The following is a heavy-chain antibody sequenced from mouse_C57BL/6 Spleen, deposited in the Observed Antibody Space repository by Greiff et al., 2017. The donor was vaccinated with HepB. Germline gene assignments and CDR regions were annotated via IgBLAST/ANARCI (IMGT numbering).Heavy chain of an antibody. CDR2: IRLKSDNYAT. V-gene: IGHV6-3*01. D-gene: IGHD3-2*02. J-gene: IGHJ3*01. CDR3: TGEGLRSY. Sequence: EVQRVESGGGLVQPGGSMKLSCVASGFTFSNYWMNWVRQSPEKGLEWVAQIRLKSDNYATHSAESVKGRFTISRDDSKSSVYLQMNNLRAEDTGIYYCTGEGLRSYWGQGTLVTVSA. CDR1: GFTFSNYW.